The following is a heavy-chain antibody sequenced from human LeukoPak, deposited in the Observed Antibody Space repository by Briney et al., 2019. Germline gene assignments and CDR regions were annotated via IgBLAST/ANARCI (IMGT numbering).Heavy chain of an antibody. CDR3: ARAVVRGYSSMGYLYY. Sequence: SQTLSLTCAISGDSVSSNSAAWNWIRQSPSRGLEWLGRTYYRSKWYNDYAVSVKSRITINPDTSKNQFSLQLNSVTPEDTAVYYCARAVVRGYSSMGYLYYWGQGTLVTVSS. J-gene: IGHJ4*02. V-gene: IGHV6-1*01. D-gene: IGHD5-18*01. CDR1: GDSVSSNSAA. CDR2: TYYRSKWYN.